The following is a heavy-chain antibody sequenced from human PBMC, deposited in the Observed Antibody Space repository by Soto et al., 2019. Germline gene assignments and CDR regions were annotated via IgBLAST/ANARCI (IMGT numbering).Heavy chain of an antibody. J-gene: IGHJ6*02. V-gene: IGHV3-30*18. CDR2: ISYDGSNK. Sequence: QVQLVESGGGVVQPGRSLRLSCAASGFTFSSYGMHGVRQAPGKGLEWVAVISYDGSNKYYADSVKGRFTISRDNSKNTLYLQMNSLRAEDTAVYYCAKDASTYYYYYGMDVWGQGTTVTVSS. CDR1: GFTFSSYG. CDR3: AKDASTYYYYYGMDV.